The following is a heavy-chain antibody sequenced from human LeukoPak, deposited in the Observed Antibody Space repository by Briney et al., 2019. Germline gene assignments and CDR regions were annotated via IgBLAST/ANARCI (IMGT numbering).Heavy chain of an antibody. Sequence: GGSLRLSCAASGFTFSNYWMHWVRQAPGKGLVWVSRINSDGSSRNYADSVKGRFSISRDNAKNTLYLQMNSLRAEDTAVYYCASASSHRIAAGGDYWGQGTLVTVSS. D-gene: IGHD6-13*01. CDR2: INSDGSSR. J-gene: IGHJ4*02. CDR1: GFTFSNYW. CDR3: ASASSHRIAAGGDY. V-gene: IGHV3-74*01.